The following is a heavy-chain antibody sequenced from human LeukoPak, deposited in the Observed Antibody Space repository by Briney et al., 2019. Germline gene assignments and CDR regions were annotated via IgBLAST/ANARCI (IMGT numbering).Heavy chain of an antibody. V-gene: IGHV3-33*01. Sequence: GRSLRLSCAASGFTFSSYGMHWVRQAPGKGLEWVAVIWYDGSNKYYADSVKGRFTISRDNSKNTLYLQMNSLRAEDTAVYYCAREPTHNMGDIDYWGQGTLVTVSS. J-gene: IGHJ4*02. CDR2: IWYDGSNK. CDR3: AREPTHNMGDIDY. CDR1: GFTFSSYG. D-gene: IGHD1-26*01.